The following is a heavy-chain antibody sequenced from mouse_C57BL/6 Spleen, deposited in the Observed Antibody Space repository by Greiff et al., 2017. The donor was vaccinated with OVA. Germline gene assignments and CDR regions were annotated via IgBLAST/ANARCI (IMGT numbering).Heavy chain of an antibody. J-gene: IGHJ3*01. CDR3: ARDYDGYPAWFAY. CDR1: GYTFTSYW. CDR2: IDPSDSET. Sequence: VKLQQPGAELVRPGSSVKLSCKASGYTFTSYWMHWVKQRPIQGLEWIGNIDPSDSETHYNQKFKDKATLTVDKSSSTAYMQLSSLTSEDSAVYYCARDYDGYPAWFAYWGQGTLVTVSA. V-gene: IGHV1-52*01. D-gene: IGHD2-3*01.